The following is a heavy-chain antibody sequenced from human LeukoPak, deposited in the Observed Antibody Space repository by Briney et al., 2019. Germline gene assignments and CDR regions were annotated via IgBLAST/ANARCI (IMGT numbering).Heavy chain of an antibody. J-gene: IGHJ4*02. CDR2: ITPKSGGT. V-gene: IGHV1-2*02. CDR3: ARVRLADERAWAY. Sequence: ASVKVSCKASGYTFSDFYIHWVRQAPGQGLEYVGWITPKSGGTYSPQRFQGRVTMTRDASISTAYMELSSLRSDDTAVYFCARVRLADERAWAYWGQGTLVTVSS. CDR1: GYTFSDFY. D-gene: IGHD3-3*02.